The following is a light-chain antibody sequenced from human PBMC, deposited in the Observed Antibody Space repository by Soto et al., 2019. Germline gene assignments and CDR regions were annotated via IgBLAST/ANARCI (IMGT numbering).Light chain of an antibody. V-gene: IGLV2-8*01. CDR2: DVN. Sequence: QSALTQPPSASGSPGQSVAISCTGTASDIGGYSFVSWYQQHPGKAPKLLIYDVNKRPSGVPDRFSGSKSGNMASLTVSGLQAEDEAEYYCSAHGGTNPYVFGTGTKLTVL. J-gene: IGLJ1*01. CDR1: ASDIGGYSF. CDR3: SAHGGTNPYV.